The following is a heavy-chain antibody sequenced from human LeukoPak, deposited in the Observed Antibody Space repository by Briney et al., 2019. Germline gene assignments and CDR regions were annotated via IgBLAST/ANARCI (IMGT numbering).Heavy chain of an antibody. CDR3: ARDQQLAYCGGDCFSAN. V-gene: IGHV4-61*02. J-gene: IGHJ4*01. D-gene: IGHD2-21*02. CDR2: VYSSGST. CDR1: GGSISSGGYY. Sequence: SETLSLTCTVSGGSISSGGYYWSWIRQPAGTGLEWLGRVYSSGSTDYNPSLQSRVTMSLDTSKNQFSLKLSSVTAADTAMYYCARDQQLAYCGGDCFSANWGQGTLVTVSS.